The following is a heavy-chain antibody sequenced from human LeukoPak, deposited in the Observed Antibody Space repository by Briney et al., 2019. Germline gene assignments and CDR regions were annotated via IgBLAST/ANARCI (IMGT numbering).Heavy chain of an antibody. D-gene: IGHD6-19*01. J-gene: IGHJ4*02. Sequence: GGSLRHSCAASGFTFSSYSMNWVRQAPGKGLQWVSSISSSSSYIYYADSVKGRFTMSRDNAKNSLYLQMNSLRAEDTAVYYCTREQISSGWYAVDHWGQGTLVTVSP. V-gene: IGHV3-21*01. CDR1: GFTFSSYS. CDR2: ISSSSSYI. CDR3: TREQISSGWYAVDH.